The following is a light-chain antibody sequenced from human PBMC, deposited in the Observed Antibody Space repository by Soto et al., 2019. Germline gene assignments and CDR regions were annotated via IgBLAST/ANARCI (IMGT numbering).Light chain of an antibody. Sequence: DIQMTQSPSTLSASVGDRVTITCRSSQSISSWLVWYQQKPGKAPKLLIYKASSLESGVPSRFSDSGSGTEFTLTISSLQPDDFATYYCQQYNSYSSETFGQGTKVDIK. CDR2: KAS. CDR3: QQYNSYSSET. V-gene: IGKV1-5*03. CDR1: QSISSW. J-gene: IGKJ1*01.